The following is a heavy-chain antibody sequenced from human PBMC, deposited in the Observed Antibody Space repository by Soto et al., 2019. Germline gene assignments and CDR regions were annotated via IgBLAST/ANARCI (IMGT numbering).Heavy chain of an antibody. CDR1: GYTFTSYS. V-gene: IGHV1-3*01. D-gene: IGHD2-2*01. J-gene: IGHJ4*02. CDR3: ARSVVVPAAPDY. CDR2: INAGNGNT. Sequence: ASVKVSSKASGYTFTSYSMHSVRQAPGQRLEWMGWINAGNGNTKYSQKFQGRVTITRDTSASTAYMELSSLRSEDTAVYYCARSVVVPAAPDYWGQGTLVTVSS.